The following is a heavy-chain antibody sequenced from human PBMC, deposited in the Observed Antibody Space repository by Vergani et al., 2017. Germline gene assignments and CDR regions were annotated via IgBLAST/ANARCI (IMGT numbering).Heavy chain of an antibody. J-gene: IGHJ6*03. Sequence: QVQLVESGGGVVQPGRSLRLSCTSSGFTFSTYAMHWVRQAPGKGLEWVAIIYYDGSKKYYADSVKGRFTISRDNSRNTLDLLMSSLRAEDTAIYYCVREGSYCGSTTCRNPSYVYYYQWTSGAKGPRSPSP. CDR1: GFTFSTYA. V-gene: IGHV3-33*01. CDR3: VREGSYCGSTTCRNPSYVYYYQWTS. CDR2: IYYDGSKK. D-gene: IGHD2-21*01.